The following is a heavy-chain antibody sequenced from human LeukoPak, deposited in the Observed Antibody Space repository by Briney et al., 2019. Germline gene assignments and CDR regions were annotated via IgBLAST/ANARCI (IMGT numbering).Heavy chain of an antibody. CDR2: IYYSGNT. Sequence: ETLSLTCTVSGGSVSSYYWNWIRQPPGQGLEWIGYIYYSGNTNYNPALKSRVTISVDTSKNQFSLKLSSVTAADTAVYYCARLPSWYFDLWGRGTLVTVSS. J-gene: IGHJ2*01. D-gene: IGHD2-2*01. V-gene: IGHV4-59*02. CDR1: GGSVSSYY. CDR3: ARLPSWYFDL.